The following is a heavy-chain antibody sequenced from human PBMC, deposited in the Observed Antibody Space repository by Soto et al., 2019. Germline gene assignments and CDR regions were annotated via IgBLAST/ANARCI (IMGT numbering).Heavy chain of an antibody. CDR1: GFTFSSYG. D-gene: IGHD3-16*02. Sequence: GGSLRLSCAASGFTFSSYGMHWVRQAPGKGLEWVAVIWHDGSNKYYADSVKGRFTISRDNSKNTLYLQMNSLRAEDTAVYYCARDRALITFGGVIVTPSGAFGIWGQGTMVTVSS. CDR2: IWHDGSNK. J-gene: IGHJ3*02. CDR3: ARDRALITFGGVIVTPSGAFGI. V-gene: IGHV3-33*01.